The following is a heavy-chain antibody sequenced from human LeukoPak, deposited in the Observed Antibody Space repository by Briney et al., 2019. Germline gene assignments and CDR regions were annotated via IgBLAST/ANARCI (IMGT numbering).Heavy chain of an antibody. J-gene: IGHJ4*02. CDR1: GYTFASYD. CDR2: MNPNSGNT. D-gene: IGHD3-16*01. Sequence: GASVKVSCKASGYTFASYDINWVRQATGQGLEWMGWMNPNSGNTGYTQKFQGRVTMTRDTSISTAYMELSRLRSDDTAVYYCARRVSLGHRGGLYYWGQGTLVTVSS. CDR3: ARRVSLGHRGGLYY. V-gene: IGHV1-8*01.